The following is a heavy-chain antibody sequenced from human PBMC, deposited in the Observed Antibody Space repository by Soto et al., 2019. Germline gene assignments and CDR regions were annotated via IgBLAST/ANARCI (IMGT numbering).Heavy chain of an antibody. J-gene: IGHJ6*02. Sequence: GASVKVSCKASGGTFSSYAISWVRQAPGQGLEWMGGIIPIFGTANYAQKFQGRVTITADESTSTAYMELSSLRSEDTAVYYCARRVYGDYVDYHYGMDVWGQGTTVTVSS. CDR3: ARRVYGDYVDYHYGMDV. CDR1: GGTFSSYA. CDR2: IIPIFGTA. D-gene: IGHD4-17*01. V-gene: IGHV1-69*13.